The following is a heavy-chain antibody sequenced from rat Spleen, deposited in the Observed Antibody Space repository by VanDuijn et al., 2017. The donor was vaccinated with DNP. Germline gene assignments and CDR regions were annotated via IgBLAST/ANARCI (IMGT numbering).Heavy chain of an antibody. D-gene: IGHD1-11*01. Sequence: EVQLVESGGGLVQPGRSLKISCAASGFIFSDYYMAWVRQAPKKGLEWVASISASGGSTSYRDSVKGRFTISRDNAKSILYLQMDSLRSEDTATFYCTTDFERGYWGQGVMVTVSS. J-gene: IGHJ2*01. CDR2: ISASGGST. CDR1: GFIFSDYY. CDR3: TTDFERGY. V-gene: IGHV5-20*01.